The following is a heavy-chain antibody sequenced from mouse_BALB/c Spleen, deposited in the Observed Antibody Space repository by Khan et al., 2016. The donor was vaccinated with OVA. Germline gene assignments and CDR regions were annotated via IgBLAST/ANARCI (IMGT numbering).Heavy chain of an antibody. Sequence: EVQLLESGPGLVKPSQSLSLTCPVTGYSITSAYAWNWIRQFPGNKLAWMGYITYSGSTSYNPSLNSRISIPLDTSKNQFFLQLNAATTEDTATYIGARRSVWSAGTTVTVSS. V-gene: IGHV3-2*02. CDR1: GYSITSAYA. J-gene: IGHJ1*01. CDR2: ITYSGST. CDR3: ARRSV.